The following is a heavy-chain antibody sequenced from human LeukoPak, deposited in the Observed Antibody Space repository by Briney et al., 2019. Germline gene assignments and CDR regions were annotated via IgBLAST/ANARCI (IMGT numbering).Heavy chain of an antibody. D-gene: IGHD3-10*01. CDR1: GGTFSSYA. Sequence: ASVKVSCKASGGTFSSYAISWVRQAPGQGLEWMGRIIPILGIANYAQKFQGRVTITADKSTSTAYMELSSLRSEDTAVYYCASSGSGSYGGVLDAFDIWGQGTMVTVSS. V-gene: IGHV1-69*04. CDR2: IIPILGIA. J-gene: IGHJ3*02. CDR3: ASSGSGSYGGVLDAFDI.